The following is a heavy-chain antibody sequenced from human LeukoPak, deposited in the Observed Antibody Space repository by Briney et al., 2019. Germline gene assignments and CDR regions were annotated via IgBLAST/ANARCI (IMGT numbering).Heavy chain of an antibody. CDR1: GFTFSSYW. J-gene: IGHJ5*02. Sequence: GGSLRLSCAASGFTFSSYWMHWVRQAPGKGLVWVSRINNDGSSTSYADSVKGRFTISRDNAENTLYLQMNSLRAGDTAVYYCARPTKEGSSWYWWFDPWGQGTLVTVSS. CDR3: ARPTKEGSSWYWWFDP. V-gene: IGHV3-74*01. D-gene: IGHD6-13*01. CDR2: INNDGSST.